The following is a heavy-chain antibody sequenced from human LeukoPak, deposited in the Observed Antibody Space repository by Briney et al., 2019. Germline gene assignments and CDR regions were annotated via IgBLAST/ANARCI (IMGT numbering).Heavy chain of an antibody. Sequence: GSLRLSCAASRFSFSAYPMGWVRRAPGKGLEWVSGISASGDVTFHADPVKGRFTISRDNSKNTLYLQMNSLRPEDTAEYYCAKSLLTTASGTGRAFDIWGQGTMVTVSS. CDR3: AKSLLTTASGTGRAFDI. J-gene: IGHJ3*02. D-gene: IGHD1-26*01. V-gene: IGHV3-23*01. CDR2: ISASGDVT. CDR1: RFSFSAYP.